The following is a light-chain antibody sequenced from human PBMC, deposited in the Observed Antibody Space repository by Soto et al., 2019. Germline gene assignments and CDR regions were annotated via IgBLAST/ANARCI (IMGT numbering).Light chain of an antibody. CDR1: QSISSW. V-gene: IGKV1-5*01. J-gene: IGKJ1*01. CDR2: DAS. CDR3: QQSYSSPPT. Sequence: DIQMTQSPSTLSASVGDRVTITCRASQSISSWLAWYQQKPGKAPKLLIYDASSLESGVPSRFSGSGSGTEFTLTISSLRPDDFATYYCQQSYSSPPTFGQGTKVDIK.